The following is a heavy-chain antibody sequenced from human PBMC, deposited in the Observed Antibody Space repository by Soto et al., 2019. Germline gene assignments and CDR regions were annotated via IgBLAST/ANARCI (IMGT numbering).Heavy chain of an antibody. D-gene: IGHD6-13*01. CDR2: IWYDGSNK. Sequence: QVQLVESGGGVVQPGRSLRLSCAASGFTFSSYGMHWVRQAPGKGLEWVAVIWYDGSNKYYADSVKGRFTISRDNSKHTVELRMNSLRALDTAVYYCARVWKRGYSKDGMDVWGPGTTVTVSS. V-gene: IGHV3-33*01. CDR3: ARVWKRGYSKDGMDV. J-gene: IGHJ6*02. CDR1: GFTFSSYG.